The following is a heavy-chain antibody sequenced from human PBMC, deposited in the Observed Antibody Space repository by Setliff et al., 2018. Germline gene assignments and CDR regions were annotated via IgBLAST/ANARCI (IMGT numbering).Heavy chain of an antibody. CDR3: ARDGVFYAMDV. CDR1: GFTFSYYY. V-gene: IGHV3-11*04. CDR2: ISGDGSTI. J-gene: IGHJ6*02. D-gene: IGHD3-10*01. Sequence: GGSLRLSCAVSGFTFSYYYMSRVRQAPGKGLEWLSKISGDGSTIYYADSVRGRFTISRDNAKNSLFLQMNSLRAEDTALYYCARDGVFYAMDVWGRGTTVTVSS.